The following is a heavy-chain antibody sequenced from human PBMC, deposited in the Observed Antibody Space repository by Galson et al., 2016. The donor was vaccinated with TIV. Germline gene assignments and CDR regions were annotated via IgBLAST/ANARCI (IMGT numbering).Heavy chain of an antibody. CDR1: GYTFTDYY. V-gene: IGHV1-2*02. J-gene: IGHJ4*02. Sequence: SVKVSCKASGYTFTDYYLHWVRQAPGQGLELIGWINPNSGGTKYTQKFQGRVTMTRDTSISTVYMELNILKSDDTALYYCARTIYSSTSRSAGYFDSWGQGTLVTVSS. CDR2: INPNSGGT. D-gene: IGHD2-2*01. CDR3: ARTIYSSTSRSAGYFDS.